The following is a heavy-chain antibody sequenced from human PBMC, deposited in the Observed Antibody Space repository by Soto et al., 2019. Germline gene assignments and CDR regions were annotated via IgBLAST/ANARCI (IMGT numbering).Heavy chain of an antibody. CDR1: GFTFSSYA. V-gene: IGHV3-23*01. CDR2: ISGSGGST. CDR3: ATSGYSYGQDYYGMDV. D-gene: IGHD5-18*01. Sequence: VQLLESGGGLVQPGGSLRLSCAASGFTFSSYAMSWVRQAPGKGLEWVSAISGSGGSTYYADSVKGRFTISRDNSKNTLYLQMNSLRAEDTAVYYCATSGYSYGQDYYGMDVWGQGTTVTVSS. J-gene: IGHJ6*02.